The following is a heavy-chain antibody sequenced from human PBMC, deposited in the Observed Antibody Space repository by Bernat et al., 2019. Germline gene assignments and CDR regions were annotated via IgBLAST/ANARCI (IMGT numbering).Heavy chain of an antibody. CDR3: ARGGYSCDY. J-gene: IGHJ4*02. CDR1: GFTFSTYG. D-gene: IGHD5-18*01. CDR2: IWYDGNNN. Sequence: QVQLVESGGGVVQPGTSLRLSCAASGFTFSTYGLHWVRQAPGKGLEWLAFIWYDGNNNYYTESVRGRFTVSRDNCKNTLYLQMNSLRAEDSAVYYCARGGYSCDYWGQGTLVTVSS. V-gene: IGHV3-33*01.